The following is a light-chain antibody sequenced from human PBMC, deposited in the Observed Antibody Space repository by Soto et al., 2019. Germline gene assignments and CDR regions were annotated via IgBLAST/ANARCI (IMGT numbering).Light chain of an antibody. Sequence: DSEMIQAPSVLSASEGERVTITCRASQSISSWLAWYQQKPGKAPKLLIYDASSLESGVPSRFSGSGSDTEFTLTINNLQPDDFATYHCQQYNRYSLTFGGGTKV. CDR3: QQYNRYSLT. V-gene: IGKV1-5*01. J-gene: IGKJ4*01. CDR1: QSISSW. CDR2: DAS.